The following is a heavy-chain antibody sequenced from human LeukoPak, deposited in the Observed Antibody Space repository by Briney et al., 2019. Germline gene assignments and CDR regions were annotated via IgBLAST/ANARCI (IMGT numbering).Heavy chain of an antibody. V-gene: IGHV1-8*01. D-gene: IGHD3-10*01. J-gene: IGHJ6*02. CDR3: ARLIEGAGSYFYYYYGMDV. CDR1: GYTFTSYD. Sequence: ASVKVSCKASGYTFTSYDINWVRQATGQGLEGMGWMNPNSGNTGYAQKFQGRVTMTRNTSISTAYMELSSLRSEDTAVYYCARLIEGAGSYFYYYYGMDVWGQGTTVTVSS. CDR2: MNPNSGNT.